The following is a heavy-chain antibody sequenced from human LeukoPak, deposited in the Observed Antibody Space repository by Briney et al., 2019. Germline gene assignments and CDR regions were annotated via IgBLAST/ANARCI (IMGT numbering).Heavy chain of an antibody. V-gene: IGHV1-69*05. CDR1: GGTFSSYA. CDR3: ASYGGYNSGWFDP. J-gene: IGHJ5*02. CDR2: IIHIFGTA. Sequence: SVKVSCKASGGTFSSYAISWVRQAPGQGLEWMGGIIHIFGTANYAQKFQGRVTITTDESTSTAYMELSSLRSEDTAVYYCASYGGYNSGWFDPWGQGTLVTVSS. D-gene: IGHD5-24*01.